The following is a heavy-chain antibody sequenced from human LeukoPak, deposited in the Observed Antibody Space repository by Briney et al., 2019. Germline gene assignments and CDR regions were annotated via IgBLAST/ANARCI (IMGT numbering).Heavy chain of an antibody. J-gene: IGHJ4*02. CDR3: ARRLLTGYYEF. V-gene: IGHV3-21*01. D-gene: IGHD3-9*01. Sequence: GGSLRLSYAASGFTFSSYSMNWVRQAPGKGLEWVSSISSSSSYIYYADPVTGRFTISRDNAKNSLSLQMNSLRAEDTAVYYCARRLLTGYYEFWGQGTLVTVSS. CDR1: GFTFSSYS. CDR2: ISSSSSYI.